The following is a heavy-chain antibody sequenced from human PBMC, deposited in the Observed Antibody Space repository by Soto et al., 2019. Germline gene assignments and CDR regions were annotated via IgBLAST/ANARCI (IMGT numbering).Heavy chain of an antibody. CDR1: GYTFTNYG. V-gene: IGHV1-18*01. D-gene: IGHD6-6*01. CDR2: VSAYNGER. J-gene: IGHJ4*01. CDR3: SRVTSIPASGDY. Sequence: QVLLVQSGAEVKKPGASVKVSCKASGYTFTNYGINWVRQAPGQGLEWLGWVSAYNGERRYSQRVQARVIMTTDTSTTTAYMELRSLRSAATAVYYCSRVTSIPASGDYWGQGTLVTVSS.